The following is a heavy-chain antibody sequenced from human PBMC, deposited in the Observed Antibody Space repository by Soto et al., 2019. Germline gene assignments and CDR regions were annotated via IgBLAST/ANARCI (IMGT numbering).Heavy chain of an antibody. CDR3: ARTVVTPSYTFDI. CDR2: IFSNDEK. CDR1: GFSLSNARMG. Sequence: QVTLKESGPVLVKPTETLTLTCTVSGFSLSNARMGVSWIRQPPGKALDWLAHIFSNDEKAYSTSLKSRLTIAPDISKSQVVLTMTNMDPVDTATYYCARTVVTPSYTFDIWGQGTMITVSS. V-gene: IGHV2-26*01. J-gene: IGHJ3*02. D-gene: IGHD2-21*02.